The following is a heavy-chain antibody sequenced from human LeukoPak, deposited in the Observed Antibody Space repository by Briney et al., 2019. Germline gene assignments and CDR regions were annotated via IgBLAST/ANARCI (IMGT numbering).Heavy chain of an antibody. D-gene: IGHD6-13*01. CDR1: GFTFSSYG. V-gene: IGHV3-30*03. CDR2: ISYDGSNK. CDR3: ARDRGVGSSWDYYYYYGMDV. J-gene: IGHJ6*02. Sequence: GGSLRLSCAASGFTFSSYGMHWVRQAPGKGLEWVAVISYDGSNKYYANPVKGRFTISRDNSKNTLYLQMNSLRAEDTAVYYCARDRGVGSSWDYYYYYGMDVWGQGTTVTVSS.